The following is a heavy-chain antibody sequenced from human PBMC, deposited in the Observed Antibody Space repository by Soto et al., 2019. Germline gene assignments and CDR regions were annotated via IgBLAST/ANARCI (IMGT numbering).Heavy chain of an antibody. CDR1: GYTFTSYG. CDR3: AICADYYGSGSNPEDYYYDMDV. D-gene: IGHD3-10*01. CDR2: ISAYNGNT. J-gene: IGHJ6*03. Sequence: ASVKVSCKASGYTFTSYGISWVRQAPGQGLEWMGWISAYNGNTNYAQKLQGRVTMTRDTSTSTAYMELSSLRSEDTAVYYCAICADYYGSGSNPEDYYYDMDVWGKGTTVTVS. V-gene: IGHV1-18*01.